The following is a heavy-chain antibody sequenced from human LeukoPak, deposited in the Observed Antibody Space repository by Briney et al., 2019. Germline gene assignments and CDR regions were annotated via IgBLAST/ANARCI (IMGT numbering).Heavy chain of an antibody. CDR1: GFTFSSYW. CDR3: ARGQKYTSGYTVTELGSRYFDY. D-gene: IGHD5-24*01. Sequence: GSLRLSCAASGFTFSSYWMSWIRQPPGKGLEWIGEINHSGSTNYNLSLKSRVTISVDTSKNQFSLKLSSVTAADTAVYYCARGQKYTSGYTVTELGSRYFDYWGQGTLVTVSS. CDR2: INHSGST. V-gene: IGHV4-34*01. J-gene: IGHJ4*02.